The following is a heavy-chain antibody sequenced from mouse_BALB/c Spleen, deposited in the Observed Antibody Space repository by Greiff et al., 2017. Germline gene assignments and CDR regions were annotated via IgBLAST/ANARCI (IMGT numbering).Heavy chain of an antibody. Sequence: QVQLQQSGPQLVRPGASVKISCKASGYSFTSYWMHWVKQRPGQGLEWIGMIDPSDSETRLNQKFKDKATLTVDKSSSTAYMQLSSPTSEDSAVYYCARGGATSEAYWGQGTLVTVSA. CDR2: IDPSDSET. CDR3: ARGGATSEAY. CDR1: GYSFTSYW. J-gene: IGHJ3*01. V-gene: IGHV1S127*01. D-gene: IGHD3-1*01.